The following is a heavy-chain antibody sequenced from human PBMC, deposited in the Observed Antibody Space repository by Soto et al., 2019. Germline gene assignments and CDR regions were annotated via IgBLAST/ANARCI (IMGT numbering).Heavy chain of an antibody. Sequence: GESLKISCKGSGYNFSTSWIGWVRQRPGKGLEWMGIIYPADSDTRYSPSFQGQVTISADKSINSAYLQWSRLKASDTAMYYCARSDSGLWVRMDSWGQGTQVTVSS. V-gene: IGHV5-51*01. CDR2: IYPADSDT. J-gene: IGHJ4*02. D-gene: IGHD3-10*01. CDR3: ARSDSGLWVRMDS. CDR1: GYNFSTSW.